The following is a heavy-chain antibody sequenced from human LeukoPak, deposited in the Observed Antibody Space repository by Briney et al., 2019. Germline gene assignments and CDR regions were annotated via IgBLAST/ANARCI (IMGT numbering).Heavy chain of an antibody. J-gene: IGHJ6*02. CDR1: GGSIRSYY. CDR2: IYYSRST. Sequence: SETLSLTCTVSGGSIRSYYWSWIRQPPGKGLEWIGYIYYSRSTNYNPSLKSRVTISVDTPKNQLSLKLTSVTAADTAVYYCARELGATVVNYGMDVWGQGTTVTVSS. CDR3: ARELGATVVNYGMDV. D-gene: IGHD4-23*01. V-gene: IGHV4-59*01.